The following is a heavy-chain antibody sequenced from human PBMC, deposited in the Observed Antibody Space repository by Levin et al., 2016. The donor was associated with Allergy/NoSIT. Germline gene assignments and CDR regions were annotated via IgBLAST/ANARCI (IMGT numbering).Heavy chain of an antibody. J-gene: IGHJ4*02. CDR3: ARGGRWLHTYYFDY. V-gene: IGHV3-13*04. D-gene: IGHD5-24*01. Sequence: GESLKISCAASGFTFSSYDMHWVRQATGKGLEWVSAIGTAGDTYYPGSVKGRFTISRENAKNSLYLQMNSLRAGDTAVYYCARGGRWLHTYYFDYWGQGTLVTVSS. CDR2: IGTAGDT. CDR1: GFTFSSYD.